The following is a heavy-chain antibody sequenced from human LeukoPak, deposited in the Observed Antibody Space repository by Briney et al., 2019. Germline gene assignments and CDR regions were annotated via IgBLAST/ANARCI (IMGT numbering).Heavy chain of an antibody. V-gene: IGHV3-7*01. J-gene: IGHJ4*02. CDR3: ASLDTAMSNAGH. Sequence: GGSLRLSCAASGFTFSNYWMRWLRQAPGKGLEWVANVKRDGSEEYYVDSVKGRFTVSRDNAKNSLYLQMNSLRVEDTTVYYCASLDTAMSNAGHWGQGTLVTVSS. D-gene: IGHD5-18*01. CDR1: GFTFSNYW. CDR2: VKRDGSEE.